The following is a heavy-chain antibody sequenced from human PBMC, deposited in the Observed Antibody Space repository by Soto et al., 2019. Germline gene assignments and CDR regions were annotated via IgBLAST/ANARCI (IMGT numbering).Heavy chain of an antibody. D-gene: IGHD2-8*01. CDR2: INPNSGGT. V-gene: IGHV1-2*04. CDR3: ARDTRRGYCTNGVCSHDAFDI. Sequence: ASVKVSCKASGYTFTGYYMHWVRQAPGQGLEWMGWINPNSGGTNYAQKFQGWVTMTRDTSISTAYMELSRLRSDDPAVYYCARDTRRGYCTNGVCSHDAFDIWGQGTMVTVSS. J-gene: IGHJ3*02. CDR1: GYTFTGYY.